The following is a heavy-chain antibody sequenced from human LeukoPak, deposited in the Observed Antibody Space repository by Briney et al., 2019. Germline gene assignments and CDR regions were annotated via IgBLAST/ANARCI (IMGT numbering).Heavy chain of an antibody. CDR1: GFTFSSYA. V-gene: IGHV3-64*01. J-gene: IGHJ3*02. CDR2: ISSNGGST. CDR3: ARGKGRVTDAFDI. D-gene: IGHD4-11*01. Sequence: QPGGSLRLSCAASGFTFSSYAMHWVRQAPGEGLEYVSAISSNGGSTYYANSVKGRFTISRDNSKNTLYLQMGSLRAEDMAVYYCARGKGRVTDAFDIWGQGTMVTVSS.